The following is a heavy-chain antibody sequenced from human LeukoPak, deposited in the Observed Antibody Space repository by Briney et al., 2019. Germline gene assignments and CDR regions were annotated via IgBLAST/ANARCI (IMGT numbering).Heavy chain of an antibody. CDR2: ISYDGSNK. J-gene: IGHJ4*02. CDR3: AKDGAVRGVMPYYFDY. D-gene: IGHD3-10*01. Sequence: GRSLRLSCAASGFTFSNHGMHWVRQAPGKGLEWVAVISYDGSNKYYTDSVKGRFTISRDNSENTLYLQMNSLRAEDTAVYYCAKDGAVRGVMPYYFDYWGQGTLVTVSS. CDR1: GFTFSNHG. V-gene: IGHV3-30*18.